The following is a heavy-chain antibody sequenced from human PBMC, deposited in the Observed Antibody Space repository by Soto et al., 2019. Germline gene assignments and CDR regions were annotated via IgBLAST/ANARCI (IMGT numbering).Heavy chain of an antibody. V-gene: IGHV4-34*01. Sequence: PSQPMCVPCGVFGGSSGGFGGRRIRQHTGAGLEWSGEINHSGSTNYNPSLKIRATISVDTPKNQFSLKLSSVTAADTAVYYCASARPYSYDSSGYPSDYWGQGTLVTVSS. CDR2: INHSGST. D-gene: IGHD3-22*01. CDR1: GGSSGGFG. CDR3: ASARPYSYDSSGYPSDY. J-gene: IGHJ4*02.